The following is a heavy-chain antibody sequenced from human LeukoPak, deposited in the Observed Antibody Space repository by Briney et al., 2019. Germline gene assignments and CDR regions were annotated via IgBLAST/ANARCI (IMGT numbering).Heavy chain of an antibody. CDR3: ARGKSIAAAGNDY. D-gene: IGHD6-13*01. Sequence: GGSLRLSCAASGFTFCSYSMIWLPPAPGKGLEWVSYISSSSSYIYYADSVKGPFTISRDNAKNSLYQQMNSLRAEDTAVYYCARGKSIAAAGNDYWGQGTLVTVSS. CDR1: GFTFCSYS. CDR2: ISSSSSYI. J-gene: IGHJ4*02. V-gene: IGHV3-21*05.